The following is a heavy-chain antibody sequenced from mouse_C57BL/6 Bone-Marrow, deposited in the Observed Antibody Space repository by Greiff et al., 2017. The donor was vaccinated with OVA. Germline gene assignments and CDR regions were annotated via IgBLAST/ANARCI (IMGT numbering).Heavy chain of an antibody. CDR3: TKYSNYGGGYFDY. V-gene: IGHV1-15*01. CDR1: GYTFTDYE. CDR2: IDPETGGT. Sequence: QVQLKESGAELVRPGASVTLSCKASGYTFTDYEMHWVKQTPVHGLEWIGAIDPETGGTAYNQKFKGKAILTADKSSSTAYMELRSLTSEDSAVSYCTKYSNYGGGYFDYGGQGTTLTVSS. D-gene: IGHD2-5*01. J-gene: IGHJ2*01.